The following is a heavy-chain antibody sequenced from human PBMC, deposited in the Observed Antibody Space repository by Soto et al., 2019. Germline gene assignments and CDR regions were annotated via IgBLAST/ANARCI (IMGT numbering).Heavy chain of an antibody. CDR3: AADRTSFPLAFDI. J-gene: IGHJ3*02. V-gene: IGHV1-58*01. CDR2: IVVGSGNT. CDR1: GVTFTSSA. Sequence: SVKVSCKASGVTFTSSAVQWVRRARGQRLEWIGWIVVGSGNTNYAQKFQERVTITRDMSTSTAYMELSSLRSEDTAVYYCAADRTSFPLAFDIWGQGTMVTVSS. D-gene: IGHD2-2*01.